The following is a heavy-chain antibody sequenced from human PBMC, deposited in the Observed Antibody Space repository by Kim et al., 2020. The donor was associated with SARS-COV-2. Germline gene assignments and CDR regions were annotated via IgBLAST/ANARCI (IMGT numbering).Heavy chain of an antibody. J-gene: IGHJ4*02. CDR3: ARRLRWSTTPFDY. CDR2: INHSGST. D-gene: IGHD4-17*01. Sequence: SETLSLTCAVYGGSFSGYYWSWIRQPPGKGLEWIGEINHSGSTNYNPSLKSRVTISVDTSKNQFSLKLSSVTAADTAVYYCARRLRWSTTPFDYWGQGTL. V-gene: IGHV4-34*01. CDR1: GGSFSGYY.